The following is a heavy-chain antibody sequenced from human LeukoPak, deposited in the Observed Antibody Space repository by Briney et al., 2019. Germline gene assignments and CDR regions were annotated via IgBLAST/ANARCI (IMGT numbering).Heavy chain of an antibody. CDR1: GFTFSSYA. D-gene: IGHD3-10*01. CDR3: AMVRGGSFDY. CDR2: ISGSGGST. V-gene: IGHV3-23*01. Sequence: GGSLRLSCAASGFTFSSYAMSWVRQAPGKGLEWVSGISGSGGSTYYADSVKGRFTISRDNAKNSLYLQMNSLRAEDTAVYYCAMVRGGSFDYWGQGTLVTVSS. J-gene: IGHJ4*02.